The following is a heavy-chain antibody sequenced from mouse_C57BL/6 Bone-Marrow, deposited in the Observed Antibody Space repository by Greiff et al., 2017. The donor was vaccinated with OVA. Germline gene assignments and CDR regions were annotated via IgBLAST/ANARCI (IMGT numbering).Heavy chain of an antibody. V-gene: IGHV10-1*01. CDR2: IRSKSNNYAT. Sequence: EVKLVESGGGLVQPKGSLKLSCAASGFSFNTYAMNWVRQAPGKGLEWVARIRSKSNNYATYYADSVKDRFTISRDDSESMLYLQMNNLKTEDTAMYYCVRHLVPNYGSRDFDVWGTGTTVTVSS. J-gene: IGHJ1*03. CDR3: VRHLVPNYGSRDFDV. D-gene: IGHD1-1*01. CDR1: GFSFNTYA.